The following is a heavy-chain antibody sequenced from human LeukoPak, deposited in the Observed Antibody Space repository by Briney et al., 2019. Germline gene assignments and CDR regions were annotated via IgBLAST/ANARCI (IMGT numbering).Heavy chain of an antibody. D-gene: IGHD1-26*01. CDR1: GGTFSGYY. CDR2: SNDSGGT. V-gene: IGHV4-34*01. Sequence: PSETLSLTCAVYGGTFSGYYWSWIRQPPGKRLEWVGESNDSGGTNYNPSLKSRVTISADKSKNQVSLRLTSVTAADTAVYYCARLSVIVGAALEYYYYFMDAWGQGTTVTVSS. J-gene: IGHJ6*03. CDR3: ARLSVIVGAALEYYYYFMDA.